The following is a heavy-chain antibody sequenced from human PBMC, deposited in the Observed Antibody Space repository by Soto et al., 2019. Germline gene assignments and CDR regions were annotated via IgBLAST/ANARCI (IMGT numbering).Heavy chain of an antibody. CDR3: AKHAIRDTAMVYWYFDL. V-gene: IGHV3-48*02. CDR1: GFTFSSYS. CDR2: ISSSSSTI. D-gene: IGHD5-18*01. J-gene: IGHJ2*01. Sequence: GGSLRLSCAASGFTFSSYSMNWVRQAPGKGLEWVSYISSSSSTIYYADSVKGRFTISRDNAKNSLYLQMNSLRDDDTAVYYCAKHAIRDTAMVYWYFDLWGRGTLVTVSS.